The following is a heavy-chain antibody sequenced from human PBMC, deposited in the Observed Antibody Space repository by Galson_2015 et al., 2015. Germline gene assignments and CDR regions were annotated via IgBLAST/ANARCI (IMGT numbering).Heavy chain of an antibody. CDR1: GYTFTSYA. J-gene: IGHJ5*02. D-gene: IGHD2-15*01. V-gene: IGHV1-3*01. CDR2: INAGNGNT. Sequence: SVKVSCKASGYTFTSYAMHWVRQAPGQRLEWMGWINAGNGNTKYSQKFQGRVTITRDTSASTAYMELSSLRSEDTAVYYCAGLVAATHNWFDPWGQGTLVTVSS. CDR3: AGLVAATHNWFDP.